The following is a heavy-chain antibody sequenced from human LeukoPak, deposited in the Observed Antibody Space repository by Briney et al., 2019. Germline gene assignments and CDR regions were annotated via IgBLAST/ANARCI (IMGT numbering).Heavy chain of an antibody. J-gene: IGHJ5*02. CDR1: GFTVSSNY. CDR3: AREGRGGSYSGVSWLDP. D-gene: IGHD3-10*01. Sequence: GGSLRLSCAASGFTVSSNYMIWVRQAPGKGLEWVSVIYSGGSTYYADPVKGRFTISRDNSKNTLYLQMNSLRAEDTAVYYCAREGRGGSYSGVSWLDPWGQGTLVTVSS. CDR2: IYSGGST. V-gene: IGHV3-53*01.